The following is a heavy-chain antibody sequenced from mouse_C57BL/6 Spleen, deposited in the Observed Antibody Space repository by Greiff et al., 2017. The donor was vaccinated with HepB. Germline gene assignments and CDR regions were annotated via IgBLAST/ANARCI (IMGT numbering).Heavy chain of an antibody. D-gene: IGHD2-3*01. Sequence: VQLQQPGAELVRPGSSVKLSCKASGYTFTSYWMHWVKQRPIQGLEWIGNIDPSDSDTHYNQKFKDKATLTVDKSSSAAYMQLSSLTSEYSAVYYCARFWLLHLDYWGQGTTLTVSS. V-gene: IGHV1-52*01. CDR1: GYTFTSYW. CDR2: IDPSDSDT. J-gene: IGHJ2*01. CDR3: ARFWLLHLDY.